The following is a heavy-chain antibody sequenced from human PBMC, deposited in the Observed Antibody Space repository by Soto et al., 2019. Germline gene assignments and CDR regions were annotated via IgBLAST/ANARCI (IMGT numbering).Heavy chain of an antibody. CDR1: GYTFTSYG. Sequence: GASVKVSCKASGYTFTSYGSSCVRQAPGQGLEWMGWISAYNGNTNYAQKLQGRVTMTTDTSTSTAYMELRSLRSDDTAVYYWARDPPPPYDFWSLRSRPYYYYMDVWGKGTTVTVSS. CDR2: ISAYNGNT. CDR3: ARDPPPPYDFWSLRSRPYYYYMDV. V-gene: IGHV1-18*01. J-gene: IGHJ6*03. D-gene: IGHD3-3*01.